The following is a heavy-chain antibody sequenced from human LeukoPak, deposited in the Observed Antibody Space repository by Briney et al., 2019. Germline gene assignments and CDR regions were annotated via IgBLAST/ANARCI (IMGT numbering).Heavy chain of an antibody. CDR1: GGSISSSSYY. CDR3: ARWEVVPAANDY. D-gene: IGHD2-2*01. Sequence: SETLSLTCTVSGGSISSSSYYWGWIRQPPGKGLEWIGSIYYSGSTYYNPSLKSRVTISVDTSKNQFSLKLSSVTAADTAVYYCARWEVVPAANDYWGQGTLVTVSS. J-gene: IGHJ4*02. CDR2: IYYSGST. V-gene: IGHV4-39*01.